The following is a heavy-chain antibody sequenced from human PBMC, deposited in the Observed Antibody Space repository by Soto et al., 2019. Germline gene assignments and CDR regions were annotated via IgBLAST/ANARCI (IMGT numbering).Heavy chain of an antibody. CDR3: AIPWFGHGDY. CDR1: GGSIIISSYY. D-gene: IGHD3-10*01. V-gene: IGHV4-39*01. Sequence: QLQLQESGPGLVKPSETLSLTCTVSGGSIIISSYYWGWIRQPPGKGLEWIGSIYYSGSTHYNPSLKRRVTISVDPSKNQHSLKLSSVNAADTAVYYCAIPWFGHGDYWGQGTLVTVSS. J-gene: IGHJ4*02. CDR2: IYYSGST.